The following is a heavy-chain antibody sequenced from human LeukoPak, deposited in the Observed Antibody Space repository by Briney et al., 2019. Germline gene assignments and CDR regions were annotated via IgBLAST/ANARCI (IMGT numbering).Heavy chain of an antibody. Sequence: ASVKVSCKASGYTFTSYGISWVRQAPGQGLEWMGWISAYNGNTNYAQKLQGRVTMTTDTSTSTAYMELRSLRSDDTAVYYCARVQDIAAKTPFFDYWGQGTLVTVSS. CDR2: ISAYNGNT. V-gene: IGHV1-18*01. CDR1: GYTFTSYG. J-gene: IGHJ4*02. D-gene: IGHD5-12*01. CDR3: ARVQDIAAKTPFFDY.